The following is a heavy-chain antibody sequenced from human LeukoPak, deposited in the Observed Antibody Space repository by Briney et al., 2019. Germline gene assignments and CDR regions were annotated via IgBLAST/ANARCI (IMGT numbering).Heavy chain of an antibody. CDR2: IIPILGIA. CDR3: ARSRENNFAFDI. CDR1: GGTFSSYA. J-gene: IGHJ3*02. D-gene: IGHD2/OR15-2a*01. Sequence: SVKVSCKASGGTFSSYAISWVRQAPGQGLEWMGRIIPILGIANYAQKFQGRVTITADKSTSTAYMELSSLRSEDTAVYYCARSRENNFAFDIWGQGTMVTVSS. V-gene: IGHV1-69*04.